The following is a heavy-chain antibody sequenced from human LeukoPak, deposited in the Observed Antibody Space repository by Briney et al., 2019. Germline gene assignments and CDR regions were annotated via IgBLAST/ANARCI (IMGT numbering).Heavy chain of an antibody. Sequence: GGPLRLSCAASGFTFSSYWMHWVRQAPGKGLVWVPRISTDGSSTNSADSVKGRLTISRDNAKNTLYLQMNSLRAEDTAVYYCVREYSSSSGRAFDIWGQGTMVTVSP. CDR2: ISTDGSST. CDR3: VREYSSSSGRAFDI. CDR1: GFTFSSYW. J-gene: IGHJ3*02. D-gene: IGHD6-6*01. V-gene: IGHV3-74*01.